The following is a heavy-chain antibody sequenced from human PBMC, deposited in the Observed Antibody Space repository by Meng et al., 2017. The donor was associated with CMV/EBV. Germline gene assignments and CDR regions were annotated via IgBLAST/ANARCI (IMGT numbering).Heavy chain of an antibody. CDR1: GFTFSSYA. CDR2: ISYDGSNK. Sequence: GQLGESGGGVVQPGSSLRLSCAASGFTFSSYAMHWVRQAPGKGLEWVAVISYDGSNKYYADSVKGRFTISRDNSKNTLYLQMNSLRAEDSAVYYCAPGWFDPWGQGTLVTVS. J-gene: IGHJ5*02. CDR3: APGWFDP. V-gene: IGHV3-30-3*01.